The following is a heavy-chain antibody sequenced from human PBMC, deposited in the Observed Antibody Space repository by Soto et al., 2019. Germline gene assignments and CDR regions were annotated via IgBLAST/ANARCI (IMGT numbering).Heavy chain of an antibody. D-gene: IGHD1-26*01. CDR1: GGSISSYY. J-gene: IGHJ3*02. V-gene: IGHV4-30-4*01. CDR3: ARRKVGATAWVAFDI. CDR2: IYYSGST. Sequence: SETLSLTCTVSGGSISSYYWSWIRQPPGKGLEWIGYIYYSGSTYYNPSLKSRVTISVDTSKNQFSLKLSSVTAADTAVYYCARRKVGATAWVAFDIWGQGTMVTVSS.